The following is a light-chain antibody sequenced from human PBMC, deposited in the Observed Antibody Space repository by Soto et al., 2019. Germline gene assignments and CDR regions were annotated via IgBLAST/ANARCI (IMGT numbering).Light chain of an antibody. CDR1: SSNIGAGYD. CDR3: QSYDISPLV. V-gene: IGLV1-40*01. Sequence: QSVLTQPPSVSGAPGQRVTISCTGSSSNIGAGYDVHWYQQLPGTAPRLLIYGNNNRPSGVPDRFSGSKSGTSASLAITGLQAEDEADYYCQSYDISPLVFGGGTKLTVL. J-gene: IGLJ2*01. CDR2: GNN.